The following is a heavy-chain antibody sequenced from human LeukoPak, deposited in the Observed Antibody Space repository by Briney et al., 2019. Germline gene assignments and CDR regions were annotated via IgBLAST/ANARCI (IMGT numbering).Heavy chain of an antibody. CDR1: GGSFIGYD. J-gene: IGHJ5*02. CDR2: INHSGGT. CDR3: ASLARGGNWFDP. V-gene: IGHV4-34*01. Sequence: PSETLSLTCAVYGGSFIGYDWTWIRQPPGKGLEWIGEINHSGGTNYNPSLKSRVTISVDTPKNQFSLKLSSVTAADTAVYYCASLARGGNWFDPWGQGTLVTVSS. D-gene: IGHD6-6*01.